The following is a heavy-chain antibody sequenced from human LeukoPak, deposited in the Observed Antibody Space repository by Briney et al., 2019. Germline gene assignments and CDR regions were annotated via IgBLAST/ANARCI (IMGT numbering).Heavy chain of an antibody. CDR1: GFTFSSYA. J-gene: IGHJ3*02. D-gene: IGHD5-24*01. V-gene: IGHV3-30-3*01. CDR3: ARPDGVSVLSAFDI. CDR2: ISYDGSNK. Sequence: PGGSLRLSCAASGFTFSSYAMHWVRQAPGKGLEWVAVISYDGSNKYYADSVKGRFTISRDNSKNTLYLQMNSLRAEDTAVYYCARPDGVSVLSAFDIWGQGTMVTVSS.